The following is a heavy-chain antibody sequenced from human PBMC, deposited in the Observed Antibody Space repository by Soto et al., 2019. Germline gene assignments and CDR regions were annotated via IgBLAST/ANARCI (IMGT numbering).Heavy chain of an antibody. D-gene: IGHD1-26*01. Sequence: QVQLQESGPGLVKPSQTLSLTCTVSRGSISSGDYYWSWIRQPPGKGLGWIGYIYYSGSNYYNQSLKSRVTISVDTSKNQYSPKLSSVTAADTAVYYCARVPFYAPSGSYYIDYWGQGTLVTVSS. CDR2: IYYSGSN. CDR3: ARVPFYAPSGSYYIDY. V-gene: IGHV4-30-4*01. J-gene: IGHJ4*02. CDR1: RGSISSGDYY.